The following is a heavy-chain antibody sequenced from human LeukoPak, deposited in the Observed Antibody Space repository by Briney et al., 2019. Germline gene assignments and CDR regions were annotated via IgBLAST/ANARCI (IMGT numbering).Heavy chain of an antibody. D-gene: IGHD4-17*01. V-gene: IGHV3-74*01. CDR3: ARGIGDPNAFDI. J-gene: IGHJ3*02. Sequence: PGGSLRLSCAASGFTFSSYWMHWVRQAPGKGLVWVSRINSDGSSTSYADSVKGRFTISRDNAKNTLYLQMNSLRAEDTAVYYCARGIGDPNAFDIWGQGTMVTVSS. CDR1: GFTFSSYW. CDR2: INSDGSST.